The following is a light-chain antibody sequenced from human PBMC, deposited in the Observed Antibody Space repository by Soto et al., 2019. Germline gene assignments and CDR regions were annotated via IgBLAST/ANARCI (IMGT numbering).Light chain of an antibody. CDR1: QGIGSY. CDR2: AAS. J-gene: IGKJ2*01. V-gene: IGKV1-9*01. Sequence: DIQLTQSPSFLSASVGDRVTITCRASQGIGSYLAWYQQKPGKAPKLLIYAASTLQSGVPSRFSGSGSGTEFTLTISSLQPEEFATYYCQQLDSYPHTFGQGTKLEIK. CDR3: QQLDSYPHT.